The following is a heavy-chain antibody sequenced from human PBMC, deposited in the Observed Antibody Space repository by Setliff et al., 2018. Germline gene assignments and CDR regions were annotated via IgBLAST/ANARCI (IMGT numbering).Heavy chain of an antibody. D-gene: IGHD6-19*01. V-gene: IGHV4-4*07. Sequence: SETLSLTCTVSGGSLGTYNYWSWIRQPAGKGLEWIGQIYTDGSTNYNPSLGSRVTISGDKSNNQFSLKLCSVTAADPAVYYCARLRGIAVPGAPKYYSPGYWGQGTLVTVSA. CDR2: IYTDGST. J-gene: IGHJ4*02. CDR3: ARLRGIAVPGAPKYYSPGY. CDR1: GGSLGTYNY.